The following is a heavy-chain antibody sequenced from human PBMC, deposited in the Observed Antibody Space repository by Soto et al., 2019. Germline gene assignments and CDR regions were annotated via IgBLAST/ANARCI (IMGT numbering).Heavy chain of an antibody. Sequence: TWVRQAPGKGLEWVAAISGSGGSTFYADSVKGRFTVSRDNFMNTLYLEMNSLRVDDTAVYYCAKTHDTSGYTFDSWGQGTLVTVSS. J-gene: IGHJ4*02. CDR2: ISGSGGST. CDR3: AKTHDTSGYTFDS. V-gene: IGHV3-23*01. D-gene: IGHD3-3*01.